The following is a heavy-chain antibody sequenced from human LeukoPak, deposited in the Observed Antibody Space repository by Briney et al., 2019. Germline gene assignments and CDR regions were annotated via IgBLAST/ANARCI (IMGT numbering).Heavy chain of an antibody. CDR1: GFTFSSYW. Sequence: PGGSLRLSCAPSGFTFSSYWMSWVRQAPGKGLEWVANINQDGSEKYYVDSVKGRFTISRDNAKNSLYLQMNTLRAEDTAVYHLARGGGGMDVWGKGTTVTVSS. CDR2: INQDGSEK. J-gene: IGHJ6*04. V-gene: IGHV3-7*04. D-gene: IGHD3-16*01. CDR3: ARGGGGMDV.